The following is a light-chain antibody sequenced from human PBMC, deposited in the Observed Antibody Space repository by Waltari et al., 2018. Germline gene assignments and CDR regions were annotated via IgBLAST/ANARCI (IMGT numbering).Light chain of an antibody. CDR3: SSYASSSAHYV. CDR2: DVT. Sequence: QSALTQPASVSGSPGQSITIPCTGTSSDVGGYNFVSWYQQHPGKAPKLMIYDVTNRPSGVSNRFSGSKSGNTASLTICGLQAEDEADYYCSSYASSSAHYVFGSGTKVTVL. J-gene: IGLJ1*01. CDR1: SSDVGGYNF. V-gene: IGLV2-14*03.